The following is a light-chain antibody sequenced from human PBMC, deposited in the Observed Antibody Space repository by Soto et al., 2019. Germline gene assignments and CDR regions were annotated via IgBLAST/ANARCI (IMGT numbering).Light chain of an antibody. Sequence: QAVVTQPASVSGSPGQSITISCTGTSSDVGRYKYVSWYQHHPGKAPKLMIYDVNYRPSGVSNRFSGSKSGNTASLTISGLQAEDEADYYCSSYTTTTTLVFGGGTKVTVL. CDR1: SSDVGRYKY. CDR2: DVN. CDR3: SSYTTTTTLV. J-gene: IGLJ2*01. V-gene: IGLV2-14*03.